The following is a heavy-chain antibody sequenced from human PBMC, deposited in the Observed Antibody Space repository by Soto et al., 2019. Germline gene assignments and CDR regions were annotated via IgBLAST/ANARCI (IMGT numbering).Heavy chain of an antibody. CDR2: INHSGST. CDR3: ARRKDCSGGSCYSFDY. CDR1: GGSFSGYY. Sequence: PSETLSLTCAVYGGSFSGYYWSWIRQPPGKGLEWIGEINHSGSTNYNPSLKSRVTISVDTSKNQFSLKLSSVTAADTAVYYCARRKDCSGGSCYSFDYWGQGTLVTVSS. V-gene: IGHV4-34*01. J-gene: IGHJ4*02. D-gene: IGHD2-15*01.